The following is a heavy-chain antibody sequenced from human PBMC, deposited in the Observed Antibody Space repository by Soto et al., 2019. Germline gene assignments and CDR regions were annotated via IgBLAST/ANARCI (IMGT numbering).Heavy chain of an antibody. J-gene: IGHJ6*02. CDR3: ARDHPPPSGSYSSRDYYYGMDV. Sequence: SETLSLTCTVSGSSVSSGSYYWGWIRRPPGKGLEWRGYIYYSGSANYNPYLKSRVPISVDTSKNQFSLKLSSVTAADTAVYYWARDHPPPSGSYSSRDYYYGMDVWGQGTTVTVSS. V-gene: IGHV4-61*01. D-gene: IGHD1-26*01. CDR1: GSSVSSGSYY. CDR2: IYYSGSA.